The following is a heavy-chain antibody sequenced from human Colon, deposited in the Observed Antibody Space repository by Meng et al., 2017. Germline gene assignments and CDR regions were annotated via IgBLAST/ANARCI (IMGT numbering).Heavy chain of an antibody. V-gene: IGHV4-4*02. J-gene: IGHJ4*02. D-gene: IGHD1-1*01. CDR3: GRDQGRQLINH. CDR1: GDAISSDIW. CDR2: VYHRGDT. Sequence: QVPRQESGPGLVKPSGTLSLTCTVSGDAISSDIWWSWVRQPPGKGLEWIGEVYHRGDTNYNPSLKSRVVISVDRSKNQFSLNLSSVTAADTAVYYCGRDQGRQLINHWGQGTLVTVSS.